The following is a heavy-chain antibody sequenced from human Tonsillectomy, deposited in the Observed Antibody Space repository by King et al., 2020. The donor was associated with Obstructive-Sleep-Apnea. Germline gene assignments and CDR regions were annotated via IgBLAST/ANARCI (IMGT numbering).Heavy chain of an antibody. J-gene: IGHJ5*02. CDR3: ASVLGYCSGGSCYKGGWFDP. Sequence: VQLVESGGGLVQPGGSLRLSCVASRFTFSNYWMSWVRQAPGKGLEWVANIKQDGSEKYYVDSVKGRFTISRDNAKNSLYLQMNSLRAEDTAVYYCASVLGYCSGGSCYKGGWFDPWGQGTLVTVSS. V-gene: IGHV3-7*03. CDR1: RFTFSNYW. CDR2: IKQDGSEK. D-gene: IGHD2-15*01.